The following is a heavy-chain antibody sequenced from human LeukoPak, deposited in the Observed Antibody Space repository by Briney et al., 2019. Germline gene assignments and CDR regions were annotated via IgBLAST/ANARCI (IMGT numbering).Heavy chain of an antibody. CDR3: ASRYNWNYGWFDP. V-gene: IGHV4-34*01. Sequence: SETLSLTCAVYGGSFSGYYWSWIRQPPGKGLEWIGEINHSGSTNYNPSLESRVTISVDTSKNQFSLKLSSVTAADTAVYYCASRYNWNYGWFDPWGQGTLVTVSS. D-gene: IGHD1-7*01. CDR2: INHSGST. J-gene: IGHJ5*02. CDR1: GGSFSGYY.